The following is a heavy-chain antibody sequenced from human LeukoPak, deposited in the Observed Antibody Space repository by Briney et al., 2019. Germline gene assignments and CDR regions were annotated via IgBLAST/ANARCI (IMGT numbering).Heavy chain of an antibody. D-gene: IGHD3-22*01. Sequence: SETLSLTCAVYGGSFSGYYWSWIRQPPGKGLEWIGEINHSGSTNYNPSLESRVTISVDTSKNQFSLRLTSVTAADTAVYYCARGFYDRSGYSTPFDHWGQGTLVTVSP. CDR3: ARGFYDRSGYSTPFDH. CDR1: GGSFSGYY. CDR2: INHSGST. J-gene: IGHJ4*02. V-gene: IGHV4-34*01.